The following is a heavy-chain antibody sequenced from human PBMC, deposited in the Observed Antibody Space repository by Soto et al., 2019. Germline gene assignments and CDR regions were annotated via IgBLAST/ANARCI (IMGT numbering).Heavy chain of an antibody. CDR3: AKGGASSQWFAP. V-gene: IGHV4-31*03. D-gene: IGHD2-15*01. Sequence: SETLSLTCSVSGGSISSTESYWSWIRQHPGKGPEWIAFINYRGRTSYNPSLRSRVTISGDTSKSQFSLNLTSVTAEDTAVYYCAKGGASSQWFAPWGQGVLATVSS. CDR1: GGSISSTESY. CDR2: INYRGRT. J-gene: IGHJ5*02.